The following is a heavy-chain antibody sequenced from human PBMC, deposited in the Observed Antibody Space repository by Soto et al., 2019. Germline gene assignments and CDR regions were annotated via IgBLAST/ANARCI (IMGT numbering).Heavy chain of an antibody. V-gene: IGHV4-38-2*01. CDR2: IFHGGNT. J-gene: IGHJ3*01. Sequence: SEPLSLTCAVSGFFISIGNYWGWIRKPPGKGLEWIGSIFHGGNTYYNPSLKSRVTISVDMSKNQFSLKLNSVTAADTAVYYCARARWYDAFDVWGQGTVVTVSS. CDR3: ARARWYDAFDV. CDR1: GFFISIGNY. D-gene: IGHD2-15*01.